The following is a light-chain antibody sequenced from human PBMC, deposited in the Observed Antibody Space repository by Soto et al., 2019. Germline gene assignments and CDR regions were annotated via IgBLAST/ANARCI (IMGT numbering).Light chain of an antibody. J-gene: IGLJ2*01. Sequence: QLVLTHPPSVSGAPGQRVTISCTGSRSNIGAGYDVHWYQQLPGTAPKLLIYGNINRPSGVPDRFSGSRSGTSASLAITGLQAEDEADYYCQSHDTSLSVLVVFGGGTKVTVL. CDR2: GNI. CDR1: RSNIGAGYD. V-gene: IGLV1-40*01. CDR3: QSHDTSLSVLVV.